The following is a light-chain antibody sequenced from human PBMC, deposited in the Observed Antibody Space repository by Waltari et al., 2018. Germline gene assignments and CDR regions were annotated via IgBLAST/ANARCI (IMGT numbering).Light chain of an antibody. CDR2: HAS. Sequence: EIVLTKSLGTLSLSPGERATLSCRASQSISKYLAWYQQKPGQAPRLLIYHASSRAAGIPDRFSGSGSGTDFSLSISRLEPEDFAVYYCQHYESLPVTFGQGTKVEIK. V-gene: IGKV3-20*01. CDR3: QHYESLPVT. J-gene: IGKJ1*01. CDR1: QSISKY.